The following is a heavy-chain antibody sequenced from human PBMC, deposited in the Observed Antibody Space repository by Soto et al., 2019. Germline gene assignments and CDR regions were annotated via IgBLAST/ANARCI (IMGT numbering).Heavy chain of an antibody. V-gene: IGHV5-51*01. CDR2: IYPGDSET. D-gene: IGHD6-6*01. CDR3: ARRAIAGRQRGFDL. Sequence: PGGALKISCKAFGYRFSNYLVAWVRPPPGKGLEWMGIIYPGDSETRYSPSFQGQVTISADKSINTASLQWNSLKAPDTATYYCARRAIAGRQRGFDLWGQGTLVNVSS. J-gene: IGHJ5*02. CDR1: GYRFSNYL.